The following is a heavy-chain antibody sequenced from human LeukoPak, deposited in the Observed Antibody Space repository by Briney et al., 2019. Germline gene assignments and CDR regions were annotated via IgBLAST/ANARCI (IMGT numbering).Heavy chain of an antibody. J-gene: IGHJ4*02. CDR3: ARAIRYQLLSDY. Sequence: GASVRVSCKTSGYTFSTYDINWLRQAAGQGLEWMGWMNPNSANTGFAQKFQGGAAITRDTSTATAYLELSSLTSEDTAVYYCARAIRYQLLSDYWGQGTLVTVSS. CDR1: GYTFSTYD. D-gene: IGHD2-2*01. CDR2: MNPNSANT. V-gene: IGHV1-8*03.